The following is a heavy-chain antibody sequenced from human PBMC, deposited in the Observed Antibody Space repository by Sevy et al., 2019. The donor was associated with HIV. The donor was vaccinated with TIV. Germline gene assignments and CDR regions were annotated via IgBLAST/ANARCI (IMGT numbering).Heavy chain of an antibody. J-gene: IGHJ5*02. CDR1: GYTFTSYD. Sequence: ASVKVSCKASGYTFTSYDINWVRQATGQGLEWMGWMNPNSGNTGYAQKFQGRVTMTRNTSISTAYMELSSLRSEDTAVYYCARAPSFGDYDYVWGSYRTSFNWFDPWGHGTLVTVSS. V-gene: IGHV1-8*01. CDR2: MNPNSGNT. CDR3: ARAPSFGDYDYVWGSYRTSFNWFDP. D-gene: IGHD3-16*02.